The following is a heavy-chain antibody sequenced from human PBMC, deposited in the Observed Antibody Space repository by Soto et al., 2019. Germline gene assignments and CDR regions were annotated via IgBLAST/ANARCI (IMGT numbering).Heavy chain of an antibody. CDR2: INAGNGNT. D-gene: IGHD6-13*01. Sequence: ASVKVSCKASGYTFTSYAMHWVRQAPGQRLEWMGWINAGNGNTKYSQKFQGRVTITRDTSASTTYMELSSLRSEDTAVYYCARDSPLLVAAAGITFDYWGQGTLVTVPS. CDR1: GYTFTSYA. V-gene: IGHV1-3*01. CDR3: ARDSPLLVAAAGITFDY. J-gene: IGHJ4*02.